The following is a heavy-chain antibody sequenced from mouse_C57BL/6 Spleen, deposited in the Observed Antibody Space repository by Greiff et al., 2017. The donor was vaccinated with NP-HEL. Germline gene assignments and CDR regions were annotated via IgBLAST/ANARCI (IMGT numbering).Heavy chain of an antibody. CDR2: ISDGGSYT. CDR3: ARDYYVSSYAMDY. CDR1: GFTFSSYA. V-gene: IGHV5-4*01. Sequence: EVMLVESGGGLVKPGGSLKLSCAASGFTFSSYAMSWVRQTPEKRLEWVATISDGGSYTYYPDNVKGRFTISRDNAKNNLYLQMSHLKSEDTAMYYCARDYYVSSYAMDYWGQGTSVTVSS. J-gene: IGHJ4*01. D-gene: IGHD1-1*01.